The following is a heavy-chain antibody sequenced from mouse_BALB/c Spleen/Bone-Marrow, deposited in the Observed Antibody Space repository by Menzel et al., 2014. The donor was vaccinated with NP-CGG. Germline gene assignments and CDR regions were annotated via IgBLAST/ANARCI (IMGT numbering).Heavy chain of an antibody. Sequence: EVKVVESGGGLVQPGGSLKLSCAASGFTFSSYGMSWVRQTPDKRLELVATINSNGGSTYYPDSVKGRFTISRDNAKNTLYLQMCSLKSEDTAMYYCARVWYFDYWGQGTSLTVSS. CDR2: INSNGGST. V-gene: IGHV5-6-3*01. J-gene: IGHJ2*03. CDR1: GFTFSSYG. CDR3: ARVWYFDY.